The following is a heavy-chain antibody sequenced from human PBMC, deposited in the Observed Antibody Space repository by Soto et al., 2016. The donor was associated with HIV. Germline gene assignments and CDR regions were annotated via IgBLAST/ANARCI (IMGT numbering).Heavy chain of an antibody. CDR1: GASVRSDSYY. CDR3: ARDTASVTVTAGMDV. CDR2: IYYSGST. D-gene: IGHD4-4*01. Sequence: QVRLKESGPGLVKPSETLTLTCTVSGASVRSDSYYWSWIRQPPGKGLEWIGYIYYSGSTTYNPSLKSRVTISLNTPKNHFSLRLNSVTAADTAIYYCARDTASVTVTAGMDVWGQGTTVTVSS. J-gene: IGHJ6*02. V-gene: IGHV4-61*03.